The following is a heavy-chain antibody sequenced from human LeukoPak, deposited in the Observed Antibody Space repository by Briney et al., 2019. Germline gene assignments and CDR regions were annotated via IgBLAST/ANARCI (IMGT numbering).Heavy chain of an antibody. Sequence: SETLSLTCTVSGGSISSYYWSWIRQPPGKGLEWIGYIYYSGSTNYNPSLKSRVTISVDTSKNQFSLKLSSVTAADTAVYYCARGRGSGYDSEDYWGQGTLVTVSS. CDR2: IYYSGST. CDR3: ARGRGSGYDSEDY. D-gene: IGHD5-12*01. CDR1: GGSISSYY. V-gene: IGHV4-59*01. J-gene: IGHJ4*02.